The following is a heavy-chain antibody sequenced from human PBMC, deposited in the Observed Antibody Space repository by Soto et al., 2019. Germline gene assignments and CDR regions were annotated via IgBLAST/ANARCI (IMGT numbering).Heavy chain of an antibody. V-gene: IGHV3-21*01. CDR1: GFTFSSYS. CDR3: ARDQGRYSSGWYDY. J-gene: IGHJ4*02. Sequence: EVPLVESGGGLVKPGGSLRLSCAASGFTFSSYSMNWVRQAPGKGLEWVSSISSSSSYIYYADSVKGRFTISRDNAKNSLYLQMNSLRAEDTAVYYCARDQGRYSSGWYDYWGQGTLVTVSS. D-gene: IGHD6-19*01. CDR2: ISSSSSYI.